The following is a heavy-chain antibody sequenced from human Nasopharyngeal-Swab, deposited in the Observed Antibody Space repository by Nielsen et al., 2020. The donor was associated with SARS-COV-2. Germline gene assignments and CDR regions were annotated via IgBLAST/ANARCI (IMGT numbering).Heavy chain of an antibody. V-gene: IGHV1-18*01. Sequence: ASVKVSCKASGYTFTSHGINWLRQAPGQGLEWLGWISAYNGNTNYAQKFQGRVTITADKSTSTAYMELSSLRSEDTAVYYCARAHNWNDYGNWFDPWGQGTLVTVSS. D-gene: IGHD1-20*01. CDR1: GYTFTSHG. CDR3: ARAHNWNDYGNWFDP. CDR2: ISAYNGNT. J-gene: IGHJ5*02.